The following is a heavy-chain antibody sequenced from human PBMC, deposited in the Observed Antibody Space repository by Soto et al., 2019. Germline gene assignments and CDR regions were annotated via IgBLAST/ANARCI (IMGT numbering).Heavy chain of an antibody. CDR2: INTRGGST. D-gene: IGHD1-26*01. Sequence: QVQLVQSGAEVREPGAAVKVSCKASGYTFTFYYFHWVRQAPGQGLEWMGIINTRGGSTTYAQKFQGRVTIPRDTSTSSVYMEPGSLRSDDTAVYYCARQKIVGNTGFDSWGQGTLVTVSS. V-gene: IGHV1-46*01. CDR3: ARQKIVGNTGFDS. J-gene: IGHJ4*02. CDR1: GYTFTFYY.